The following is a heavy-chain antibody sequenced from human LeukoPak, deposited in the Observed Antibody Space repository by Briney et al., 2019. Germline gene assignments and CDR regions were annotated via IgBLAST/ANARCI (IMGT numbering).Heavy chain of an antibody. CDR1: GGSISSYY. CDR3: ARDRPTVWGSYRYPQDR. D-gene: IGHD3-16*02. Sequence: SETLSLTCTVSGGSISSYYWSWIRQPAGKGLEWIGRIYTSGSTNYNPSLKSRVTMSVDTSKNQFSLKLSSVTAADTAVYYCARDRPTVWGSYRYPQDRWGQGTLVTVSS. V-gene: IGHV4-4*07. CDR2: IYTSGST. J-gene: IGHJ4*02.